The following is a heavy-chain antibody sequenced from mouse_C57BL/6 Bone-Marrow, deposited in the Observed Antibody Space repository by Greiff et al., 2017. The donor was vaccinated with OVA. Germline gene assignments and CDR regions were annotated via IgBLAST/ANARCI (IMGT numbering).Heavy chain of an antibody. V-gene: IGHV1-69*01. CDR1: GYTFTSYW. Sequence: VKLQQPGAELVMPGASVKLSCKASGYTFTSYWMHWVKQRPGQGLEWIGEIDPSDSYTNYNQKFKGKSTLTVDKSSSTAYMQLSSLTSEDSAVYYCAIPLYFDVWGTGTTVTVSS. CDR3: AIPLYFDV. CDR2: IDPSDSYT. J-gene: IGHJ1*03.